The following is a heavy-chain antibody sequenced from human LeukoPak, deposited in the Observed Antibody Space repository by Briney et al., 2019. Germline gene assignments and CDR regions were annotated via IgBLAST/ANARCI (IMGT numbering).Heavy chain of an antibody. CDR1: GFTFSSYA. CDR3: AKDVGIAAAGTIDY. D-gene: IGHD6-13*01. CDR2: ISGSGGST. Sequence: GGSLRLSCAASGFTFSSYAMSWVRQAPGKGLEWVSAISGSGGSTYYADSVKGRFTISRGNSKNTLYLQMNSLRAEDTAVYYCAKDVGIAAAGTIDYWGQGTLVTVSS. V-gene: IGHV3-23*01. J-gene: IGHJ4*02.